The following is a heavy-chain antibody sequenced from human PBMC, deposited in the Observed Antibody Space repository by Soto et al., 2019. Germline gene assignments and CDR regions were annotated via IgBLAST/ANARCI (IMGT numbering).Heavy chain of an antibody. Sequence: SETLSLTCTVSGGSISSYYWSWIRQPPGKGLEWIGYIYYSGSTNYNPSLKSRVTISVDTSNNQFSLRLSSVTAADTAVYYCARDGDGYNLWGQGTLVTVSS. J-gene: IGHJ5*02. CDR3: ARDGDGYNL. V-gene: IGHV4-59*01. D-gene: IGHD5-12*01. CDR1: GGSISSYY. CDR2: IYYSGST.